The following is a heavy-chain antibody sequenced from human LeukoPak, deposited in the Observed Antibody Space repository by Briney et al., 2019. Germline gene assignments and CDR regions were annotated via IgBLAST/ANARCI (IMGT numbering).Heavy chain of an antibody. V-gene: IGHV1-69*04. Sequence: ASVKVSCKASGGTFSSYAISWVRQAPGQGLEWMGRIIPILGIANYAQKFQVRVTITADKSTSTAYMELSSLRSEDTAVYYCARDKSPHGIAVAGADYWGQGTLVTVSS. J-gene: IGHJ4*02. CDR2: IIPILGIA. CDR3: ARDKSPHGIAVAGADY. CDR1: GGTFSSYA. D-gene: IGHD6-19*01.